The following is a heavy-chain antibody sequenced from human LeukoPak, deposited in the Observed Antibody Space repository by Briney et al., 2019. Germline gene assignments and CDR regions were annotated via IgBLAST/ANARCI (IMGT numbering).Heavy chain of an antibody. CDR3: ATNKDWAEAD. Sequence: SETXSXTXSXSDGSIRTYYWSWIRQSPGQGLEWIGNIYYRGDINYNPSLKSRVIISIDTSKNQFSLKVTSLTAADTAVYYCATNKDWAEADWGQGTLVIVSS. D-gene: IGHD3/OR15-3a*01. J-gene: IGHJ4*02. V-gene: IGHV4-59*03. CDR2: IYYRGDI. CDR1: DGSIRTYY.